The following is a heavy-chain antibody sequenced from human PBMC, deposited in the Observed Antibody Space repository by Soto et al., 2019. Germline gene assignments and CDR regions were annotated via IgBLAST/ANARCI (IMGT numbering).Heavy chain of an antibody. CDR2: IYHSGST. J-gene: IGHJ6*02. V-gene: IGHV4-4*02. D-gene: IGHD3-3*01. CDR1: GVSISSSSW. Sequence: PSETLSLTCAVSGVSISSSSWWSWVRQPPGKGLEWIGEIYHSGSTNYNPSLKSRVTISVDKSKNQFSLKLSSVTAADTAVYYCARDPPHFDDFGRRLPYYYGMDVWGQGTTVTVSS. CDR3: ARDPPHFDDFGRRLPYYYGMDV.